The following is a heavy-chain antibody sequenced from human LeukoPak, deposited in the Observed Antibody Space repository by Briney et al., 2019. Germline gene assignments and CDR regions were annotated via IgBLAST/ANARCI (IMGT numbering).Heavy chain of an antibody. CDR1: GFTFSSFS. CDR3: ARDNDFWSGYYPTSPDAFDI. V-gene: IGHV3-48*01. J-gene: IGHJ3*02. Sequence: GGSLRLFCAVSGFTFSSFSMNWVRQAPGEGREWVLYFSSSIRTIYYAASVKGRFPIYRDNAKNSLYLQMHSLRAEDTAVYYCARDNDFWSGYYPTSPDAFDIWGQGTMVTVSS. D-gene: IGHD3-3*01. CDR2: FSSSIRTI.